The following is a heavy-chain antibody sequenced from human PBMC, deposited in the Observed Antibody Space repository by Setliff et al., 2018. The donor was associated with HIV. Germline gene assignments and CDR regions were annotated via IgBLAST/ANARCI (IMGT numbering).Heavy chain of an antibody. D-gene: IGHD2-8*02. CDR3: TVYNTGSSKDHY. J-gene: IGHJ4*02. V-gene: IGHV4-38-2*02. Sequence: SETLSLTCTVSGYSISSGYYWGWTRQPPGKGLEWIGSIYHSGSTAYNPSLKSRVTISVDTSKNQFSLKLNSVTAADTAVYYCTVYNTGSSKDHYWGQGTPVTVSS. CDR1: GYSISSGYY. CDR2: IYHSGST.